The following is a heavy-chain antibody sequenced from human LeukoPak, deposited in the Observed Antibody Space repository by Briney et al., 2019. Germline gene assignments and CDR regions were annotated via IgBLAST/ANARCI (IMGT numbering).Heavy chain of an antibody. CDR1: GFTFSSYA. CDR2: ISGSGGST. Sequence: GGSLRLSCAASGFTFSSYAMGWVRQAPGKGLEWVSAISGSGGSTYYADSVKGRFTISRDNSKNTLYLQMNSLRAEDTAVYYCAKHPPRGPAMDYAFDIWGQGTMVTVSS. CDR3: AKHPPRGPAMDYAFDI. J-gene: IGHJ3*02. D-gene: IGHD5-18*01. V-gene: IGHV3-23*01.